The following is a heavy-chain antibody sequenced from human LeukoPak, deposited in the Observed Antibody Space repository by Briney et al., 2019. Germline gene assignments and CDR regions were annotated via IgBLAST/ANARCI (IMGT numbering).Heavy chain of an antibody. CDR3: ARRYSSSWYGDAFDI. J-gene: IGHJ3*02. CDR2: IYYSGST. CDR1: GGSISSSSYY. V-gene: IGHV4-39*01. Sequence: KPSETLSLTCTVSGGSISSSSYYWGWIRQPPGKGLEWIGSIYYSGSTYYNPSLKSRVTISVDTSKNQFSLKLSSVTAADTAVYYCARRYSSSWYGDAFDIWGRGTMVTVSS. D-gene: IGHD6-13*01.